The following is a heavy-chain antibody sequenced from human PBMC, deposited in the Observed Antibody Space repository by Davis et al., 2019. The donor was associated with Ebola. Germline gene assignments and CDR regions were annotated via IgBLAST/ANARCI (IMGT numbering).Heavy chain of an antibody. J-gene: IGHJ6*02. CDR1: GGSISSSNW. V-gene: IGHV4-4*02. Sequence: MPSETLSLTCAASGGSISSSNWWSCVRPPPGKGLEWNGEIYHSGSTNYNPSLKSRVTISVDKSKNQFSLKLSSVTAADTAVYYCATSIAAGDYGMDVWGQGTTVTVSS. D-gene: IGHD6-13*01. CDR2: IYHSGST. CDR3: ATSIAAGDYGMDV.